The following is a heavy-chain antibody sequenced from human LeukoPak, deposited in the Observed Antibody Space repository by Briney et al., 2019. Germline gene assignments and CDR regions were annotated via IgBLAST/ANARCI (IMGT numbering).Heavy chain of an antibody. CDR2: IYYSGST. CDR1: GGSISSRSYY. V-gene: IGHV4-39*01. Sequence: SETLSLTCTVSGGSISSRSYYWGWIRQPPGKGLEWIGSIYYSGSTYYNPSLKSRVTISVDTSKNQFSLKLSSVTAADTAVYYCARGNIVVDYWGQGTLVTVSS. J-gene: IGHJ4*02. CDR3: ARGNIVVDY. D-gene: IGHD2-15*01.